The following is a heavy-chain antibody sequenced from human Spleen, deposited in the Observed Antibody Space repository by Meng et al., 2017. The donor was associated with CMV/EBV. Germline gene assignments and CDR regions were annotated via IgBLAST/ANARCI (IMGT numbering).Heavy chain of an antibody. V-gene: IGHV3-21*01. CDR2: ISSNSNDI. CDR3: TRDPNLTDRGWLDP. CDR1: GFTFGSYS. J-gene: IGHJ5*02. Sequence: SGFTFGSYSMTWVRQAPGKGLEWVSSISSNSNDIYYVDSVKGRFTISRDNAKNSLYLQMSSLRAEDTAVYYCTRDPNLTDRGWLDPWGQGTPVTVSS.